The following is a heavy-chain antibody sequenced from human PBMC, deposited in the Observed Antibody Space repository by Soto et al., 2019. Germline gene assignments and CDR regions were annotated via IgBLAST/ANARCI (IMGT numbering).Heavy chain of an antibody. J-gene: IGHJ6*02. Sequence: GGSLRLSCAASGFTFSSYSMNWVRQAPGKGLEWVSYISSSSSTIYYADSVKGRFTISRDNAKNSLYLQMNSLRDEDTAVYYCAREPNHCSSNSCPQIYYYYYGMDVCGQGPTVTVSS. CDR1: GFTFSSYS. CDR2: ISSSSSTI. V-gene: IGHV3-48*02. D-gene: IGHD2-2*01. CDR3: AREPNHCSSNSCPQIYYYYYGMDV.